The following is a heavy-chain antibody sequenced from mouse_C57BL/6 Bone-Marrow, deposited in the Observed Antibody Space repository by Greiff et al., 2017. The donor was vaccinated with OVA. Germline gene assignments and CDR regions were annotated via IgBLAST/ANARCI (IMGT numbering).Heavy chain of an antibody. V-gene: IGHV1-56*01. CDR2: IFPGSGST. J-gene: IGHJ2*01. Sequence: VQLQQSGPELVRPGASVKISCKAPGYTFTSHWMQWVRQRPGQGLEWIGEIFPGSGSTYYNEKFKGKATLTVDTSSSTAYMQISSLASEDSAVYFCAPYFYGSSNENYWGQGTTLTVSS. CDR3: APYFYGSSNENY. CDR1: GYTFTSHW. D-gene: IGHD1-1*01.